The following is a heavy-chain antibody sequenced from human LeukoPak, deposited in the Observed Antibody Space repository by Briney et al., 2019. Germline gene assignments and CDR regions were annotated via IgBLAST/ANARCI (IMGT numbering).Heavy chain of an antibody. CDR2: IDAGNGKT. CDR1: GYTFTSYA. J-gene: IGHJ4*02. Sequence: ASVKVSCKASGYTFTSYAIHWVRQAPGQRLEWMGWIDAGNGKTKYSQNFQGRVTITRDTSATTAYMDLSSLRSEDTAVYYCARARWTSTTTTYYLDHWGRGTLVTVSS. D-gene: IGHD4-17*01. CDR3: ARARWTSTTTTYYLDH. V-gene: IGHV1-3*01.